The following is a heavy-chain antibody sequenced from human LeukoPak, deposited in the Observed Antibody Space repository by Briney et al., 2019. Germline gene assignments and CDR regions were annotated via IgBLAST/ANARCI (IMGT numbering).Heavy chain of an antibody. CDR2: ISASGGST. CDR3: AKGRGYSGYDFFDY. D-gene: IGHD5-12*01. V-gene: IGHV3-23*01. J-gene: IGHJ4*02. CDR1: GFSFGTYA. Sequence: PGGSLRLSCAASGFSFGTYAMSWVRQAPGKGLEWVSAISASGGSTFYADSVRGRFTISRDNSQNTLYLQMNSLRAEDTALYYCAKGRGYSGYDFFDYWGQGTLVTVSS.